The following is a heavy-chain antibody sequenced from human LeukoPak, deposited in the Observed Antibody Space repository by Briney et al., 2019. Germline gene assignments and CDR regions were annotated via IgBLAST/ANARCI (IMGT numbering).Heavy chain of an antibody. J-gene: IGHJ4*02. V-gene: IGHV3-23*01. CDR3: ARLNYNVLTAYYQYYFGY. Sequence: GGSLRLSCAASGFTFNSYAMSWVRQAPGKGLEWVSVISGSGGGTYYADSVKGRFTISRDSSKSTLFLQMNSLRAEDTAVYYCARLNYNVLTAYYQYYFGYWGQGTLVTVSS. D-gene: IGHD3-9*01. CDR2: ISGSGGGT. CDR1: GFTFNSYA.